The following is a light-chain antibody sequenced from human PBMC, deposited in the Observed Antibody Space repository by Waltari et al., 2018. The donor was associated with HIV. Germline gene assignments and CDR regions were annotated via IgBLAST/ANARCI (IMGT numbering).Light chain of an antibody. Sequence: QSVLTLPPPVSAAPGQKVTISCSGSSSNIGNNYVSWYQQLPGTAPKRLFAENHQQPSEVPDRFTASASGTSATLRDSGRQTGAGADYYCATCDSGLSACAVFGGRTYLTAL. CDR2: ENH. CDR3: ATCDSGLSACAV. V-gene: IGLV1-51*02. CDR1: SSNIGNNY. J-gene: IGLJ2*01.